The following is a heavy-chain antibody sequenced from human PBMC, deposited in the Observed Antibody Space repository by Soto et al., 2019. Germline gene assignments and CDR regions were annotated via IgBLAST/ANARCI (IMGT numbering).Heavy chain of an antibody. CDR2: IYYSGST. CDR1: GGSISSGDYY. Sequence: SETLSLTCTVSGGSISSGDYYWSWIRQPPGKGLEWIGYIYYSGSTYYNPSLKSRVTISVDTSKNQFSLKLSSVTAADTAVYYCARDIDPTLRTDYYGMDVWGQGTTVT. V-gene: IGHV4-30-4*01. D-gene: IGHD2-15*01. J-gene: IGHJ6*02. CDR3: ARDIDPTLRTDYYGMDV.